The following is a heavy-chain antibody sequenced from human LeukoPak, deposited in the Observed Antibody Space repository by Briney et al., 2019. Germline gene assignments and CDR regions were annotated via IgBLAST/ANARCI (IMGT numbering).Heavy chain of an antibody. J-gene: IGHJ6*02. Sequence: ASVKVSCKASGYTFTSYGTSWVRQAPGQGLEWMGWISAYNGNTNYAQKFQGRSTITTDKSTSTTYMELSSQRSEDTAVDYCAREHGSGSSYYYYYGMDVWGQGTTVTVSS. V-gene: IGHV1-18*01. D-gene: IGHD3-10*01. CDR3: AREHGSGSSYYYYYGMDV. CDR1: GYTFTSYG. CDR2: ISAYNGNT.